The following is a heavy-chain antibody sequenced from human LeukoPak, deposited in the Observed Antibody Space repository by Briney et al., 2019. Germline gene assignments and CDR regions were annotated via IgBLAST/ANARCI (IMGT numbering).Heavy chain of an antibody. Sequence: ASVKVSCKASGYTFTSYGISWVRQAPGQGLEWMGGIIPIFGTANYAQKLQGRVTMTTDTSTSTAYMELRSLRSDDTAVYYCARDRTVTTFLGYYYMDVWGKGTTVTVSS. CDR2: IIPIFGTA. V-gene: IGHV1-18*01. D-gene: IGHD4-17*01. CDR1: GYTFTSYG. J-gene: IGHJ6*03. CDR3: ARDRTVTTFLGYYYMDV.